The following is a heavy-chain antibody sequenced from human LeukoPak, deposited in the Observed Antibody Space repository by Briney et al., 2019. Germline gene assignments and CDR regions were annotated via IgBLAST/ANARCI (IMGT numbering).Heavy chain of an antibody. CDR1: GFTFSNAY. CDR2: IRSKTDGGTT. D-gene: IGHD1-14*01. V-gene: IGHV3-15*01. J-gene: IGHJ4*02. CDR3: TTEPPYRLFDN. Sequence: PGGSLRRSCAAAGFTFSNAYMSWCRQAPGKGLEWVGRIRSKTDGGTTDYAASVKCRFTISRDDSTNTLYLQMNNLKTDDTAVYYCTTEPPYRLFDNWGQGTLVTVSS.